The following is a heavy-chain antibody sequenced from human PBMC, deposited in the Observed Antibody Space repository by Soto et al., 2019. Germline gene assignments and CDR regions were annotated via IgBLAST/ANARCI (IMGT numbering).Heavy chain of an antibody. Sequence: HPGGSLRLSCAASGFTFSSYAMSWVRQAPGKGLEWVSAISGSGGSTYYADSVKGRFTISRDNSKNTLYLQMNSLRAEDTAVYYCAKGTVAAAIGGVYGMDVWGQGTTVTVSS. D-gene: IGHD6-13*01. CDR3: AKGTVAAAIGGVYGMDV. V-gene: IGHV3-23*01. J-gene: IGHJ6*02. CDR2: ISGSGGST. CDR1: GFTFSSYA.